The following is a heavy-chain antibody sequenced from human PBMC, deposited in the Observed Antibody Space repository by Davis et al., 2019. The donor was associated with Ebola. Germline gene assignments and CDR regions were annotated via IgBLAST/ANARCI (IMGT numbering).Heavy chain of an antibody. D-gene: IGHD2-2*01. Sequence: AASVKVSCKASGYTFTGYYMHWVRQAPGQGLEWMGWINPNSGGTNYAQKFQGWVTMTRDTSISTAYMELSRLRSDDTAVYYCARHGGAANIVVVPAAYYGMDVWGQGTTVTVSS. CDR3: ARHGGAANIVVVPAAYYGMDV. CDR1: GYTFTGYY. CDR2: INPNSGGT. V-gene: IGHV1-2*04. J-gene: IGHJ6*02.